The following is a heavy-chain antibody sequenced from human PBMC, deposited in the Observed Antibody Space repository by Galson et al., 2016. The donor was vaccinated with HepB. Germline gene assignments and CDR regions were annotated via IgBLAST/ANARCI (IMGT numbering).Heavy chain of an antibody. V-gene: IGHV3-11*01. Sequence: KGLEWISYMSNSGSTIFYADSVKGRFTISRDNTKNSLYMQMNRLRAEDTAVYYCVRDQFGDYYYGLDVWGQGTTVIVSS. CDR3: VRDQFGDYYYGLDV. D-gene: IGHD3-16*01. CDR2: MSNSGSTI. J-gene: IGHJ6*02.